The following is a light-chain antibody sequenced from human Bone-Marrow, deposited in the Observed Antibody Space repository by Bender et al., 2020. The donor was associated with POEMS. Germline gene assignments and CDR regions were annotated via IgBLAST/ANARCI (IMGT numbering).Light chain of an antibody. CDR3: STWDDRLNAWL. J-gene: IGLJ3*02. V-gene: IGLV2-14*01. CDR1: SSDVGGYNY. CDR2: DVS. Sequence: QSALTQPASVSGSPGQSITISCTGTSSDVGGYNYVSWYQQHPGKAPKLMIYDVSDRPSGVSDRFSGSKSGNTASLTISGLQAEDAADYYCSTWDDRLNAWLFGGGTKLTVL.